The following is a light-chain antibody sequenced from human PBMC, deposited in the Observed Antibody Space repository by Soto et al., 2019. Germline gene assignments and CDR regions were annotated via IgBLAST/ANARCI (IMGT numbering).Light chain of an antibody. Sequence: EIVTTQSPATLSVSPGERATLSFRSSQSVSNNLAWYQQRPGQAPRLLIYGASTRATGVPARFSGSGSGTDFTLTISSLQYGDFSVNCGPQYNIRLPWKIGQGTKVDIK. V-gene: IGKV3-15*01. CDR3: PQYNIRLPWK. CDR1: QSVSNN. CDR2: GAS. J-gene: IGKJ1*01.